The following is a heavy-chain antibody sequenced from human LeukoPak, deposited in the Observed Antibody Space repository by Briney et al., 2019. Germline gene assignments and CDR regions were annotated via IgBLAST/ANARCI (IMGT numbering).Heavy chain of an antibody. CDR1: GGSFSGYY. V-gene: IGHV4-34*01. J-gene: IGHJ4*02. D-gene: IGHD1-26*01. CDR3: ARGVGATLNY. Sequence: SETLSLTCAVYGGSFSGYYWSWIRQPPGKGLEWIGEINHSGSTNYNPSLKSRVTISVDTSKNQFSLKLSSVTAADTAVYCCARGVGATLNYWGQGTLVTVSS. CDR2: INHSGST.